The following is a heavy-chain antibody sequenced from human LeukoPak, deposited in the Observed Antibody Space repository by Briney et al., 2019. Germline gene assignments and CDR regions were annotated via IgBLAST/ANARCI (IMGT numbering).Heavy chain of an antibody. CDR2: ISSSGSTI. J-gene: IGHJ6*03. D-gene: IGHD3-10*01. CDR3: ARDGSGSSYMDV. V-gene: IGHV3-48*03. CDR1: GFTFSSYE. Sequence: GGSLRLSCAASGFTFSSYEMNWVRQAPGKGLEWVSYISSSGSTIYYADSVKGRFTISRDNAKNSLYLQMNSPRAEDTAVYYCARDGSGSSYMDVWGKGTTVTVSS.